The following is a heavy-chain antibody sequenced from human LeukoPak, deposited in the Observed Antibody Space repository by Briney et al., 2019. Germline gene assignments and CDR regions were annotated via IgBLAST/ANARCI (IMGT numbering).Heavy chain of an antibody. V-gene: IGHV3-21*01. CDR1: GFTFSSYE. CDR2: ISSSSSYI. D-gene: IGHD1-26*01. CDR3: ARGIVGATTLDY. Sequence: GGSLRLSCAASGFTFSSYEMNWVRQAPGKGLEWVSSISSSSSYIYYADSVKGRFTISRDNAKNSLYLQMNSLRAEDTAVYYCARGIVGATTLDYWGQGTLVTVSS. J-gene: IGHJ4*02.